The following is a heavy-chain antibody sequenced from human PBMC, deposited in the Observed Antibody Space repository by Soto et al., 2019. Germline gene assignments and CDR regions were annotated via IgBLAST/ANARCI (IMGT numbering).Heavy chain of an antibody. CDR1: GFSFSNHG. J-gene: IGHJ6*02. CDR2: IWSDASNK. Sequence: QVRLVESGGGVVQPGGSLRLSCAASGFSFSNHGMHWVRQATGKGLEWVAAIWSDASNKYYADSGKGRFTIPRDNSKNTPYLQMNTLRAEDTAVYYCATDGFNKPGYYYGMGVWGQGTTVTVSS. D-gene: IGHD6-25*01. V-gene: IGHV3-33*03. CDR3: ATDGFNKPGYYYGMGV.